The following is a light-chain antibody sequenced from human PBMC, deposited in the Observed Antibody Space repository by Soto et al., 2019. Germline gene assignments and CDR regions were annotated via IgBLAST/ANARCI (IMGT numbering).Light chain of an antibody. CDR2: AAS. CDR3: QQANSLLHP. V-gene: IGKV1-12*01. J-gene: IGKJ2*01. CDR1: QGISSW. Sequence: DIQMTQSPSSVSASVGDRVTITCRASQGISSWLAWYQQKPGKAPKLLIYAASSLQSGVPSRFSGTGSVTDLALTISILQPDDFAMYCCQQANSLLHPFGQGEKLEIK.